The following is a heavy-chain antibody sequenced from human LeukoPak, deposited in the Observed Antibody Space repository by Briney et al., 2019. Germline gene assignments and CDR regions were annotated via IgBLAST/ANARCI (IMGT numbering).Heavy chain of an antibody. Sequence: PAGGSLRLPCAASGFTFSTYWMHWVRHAPGKGLVWVSRINSDGSRTTYADSVKGRFTISRDNAKNTLFLQMNSLRAEDMAVYYCARDRLAVMDYWGQGTLVTVSS. CDR1: GFTFSTYW. J-gene: IGHJ4*02. CDR2: INSDGSRT. CDR3: ARDRLAVMDY. V-gene: IGHV3-74*01. D-gene: IGHD3-9*01.